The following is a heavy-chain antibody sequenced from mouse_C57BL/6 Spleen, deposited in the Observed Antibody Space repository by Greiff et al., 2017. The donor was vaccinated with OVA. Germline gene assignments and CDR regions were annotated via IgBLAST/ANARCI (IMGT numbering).Heavy chain of an antibody. J-gene: IGHJ4*01. CDR1: GFTFSDYY. V-gene: IGHV5-16*01. D-gene: IGHD4-1*01. CDR2: INYDGSST. CDR3: SRELGLYYYAMDY. Sequence: EVMLVESEGGLVQPGSSMKLSCTASGFTFSDYYMAWVRQVPEKGLEWVANINYDGSSTYYLDSLKSRFIISRDNAKNILYLQMSSLKSEDTATDYCSRELGLYYYAMDYWGQGTSVTVSS.